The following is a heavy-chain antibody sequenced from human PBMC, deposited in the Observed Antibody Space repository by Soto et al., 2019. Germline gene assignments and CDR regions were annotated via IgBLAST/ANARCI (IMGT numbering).Heavy chain of an antibody. CDR3: AILRGLRKF. D-gene: IGHD4-17*01. J-gene: IGHJ4*02. V-gene: IGHV3-23*01. Sequence: EVPLLESGGGLVQPGGSLRLSCAASGFRFSTHTLSWVRQAPGKGLVWLSSIGATGDATYYADTVKGRFTISRDNSEDTVSLQMNSLRVADTAVYYCAILRGLRKFWGQGTLVTVSS. CDR2: IGATGDAT. CDR1: GFRFSTHT.